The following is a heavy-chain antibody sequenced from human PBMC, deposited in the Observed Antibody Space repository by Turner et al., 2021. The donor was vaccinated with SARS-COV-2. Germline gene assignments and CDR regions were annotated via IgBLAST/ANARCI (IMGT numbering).Heavy chain of an antibody. CDR1: GYTLTELS. V-gene: IGHV1-24*01. D-gene: IGHD6-19*01. Sequence: QVQLVPSGAEVKTPGASVKVACKVSGYTLTELSMQWVRQAPGKGLEWMGGFDPEDGETIYAQKFQGRVTMTEDTSTDTAYMELSSLRSEDTAVYYCATGVAVTGTPSEYYYYYGMDVWGQGTTVTVSS. CDR2: FDPEDGET. J-gene: IGHJ6*02. CDR3: ATGVAVTGTPSEYYYYYGMDV.